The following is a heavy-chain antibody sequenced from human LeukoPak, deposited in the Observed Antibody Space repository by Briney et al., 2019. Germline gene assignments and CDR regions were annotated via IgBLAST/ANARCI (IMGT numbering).Heavy chain of an antibody. V-gene: IGHV3-43*01. CDR1: GFTFDEYT. Sequence: PGGSLRLSCVASGFTFDEYTMHWVRQAPGKGLEWVSLISWDGDRTYYADSVKGRFTISRDNSKNSLYLQMNSLRAEDTAVYYCARDTADRLWFGELLRLESNWFDPWGQGTLVTVSS. CDR2: ISWDGDRT. D-gene: IGHD3-10*01. J-gene: IGHJ5*02. CDR3: ARDTADRLWFGELLRLESNWFDP.